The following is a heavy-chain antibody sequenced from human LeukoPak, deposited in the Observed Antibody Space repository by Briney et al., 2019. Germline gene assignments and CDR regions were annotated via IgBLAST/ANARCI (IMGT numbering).Heavy chain of an antibody. V-gene: IGHV1-18*01. J-gene: IGHJ4*02. CDR2: ISAYNGNT. Sequence: GASVKVSCKASGYTFTSYGISWVRQAPGQGLEWMGWISAYNGNTNYAQKFQGRVTMTRNTSISTAYMELSSLRSEDTAVYYCARGRIAASAPPRYWGQGTLVTVSS. D-gene: IGHD6-13*01. CDR3: ARGRIAASAPPRY. CDR1: GYTFTSYG.